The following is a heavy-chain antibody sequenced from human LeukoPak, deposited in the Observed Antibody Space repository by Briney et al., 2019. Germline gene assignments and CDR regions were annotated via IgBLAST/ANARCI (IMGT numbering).Heavy chain of an antibody. Sequence: PGGSLRLSCAASGFTFSSYAMHWVRQAPGKGLEWVAVISYDGSNKYYADSVKGRFTISRDNSKNTLYLQMNSLRAEDTAVYYCARDPDSGSWYLDPWGQGTLVTVSS. D-gene: IGHD6-13*01. J-gene: IGHJ5*02. CDR1: GFTFSSYA. CDR2: ISYDGSNK. CDR3: ARDPDSGSWYLDP. V-gene: IGHV3-30*04.